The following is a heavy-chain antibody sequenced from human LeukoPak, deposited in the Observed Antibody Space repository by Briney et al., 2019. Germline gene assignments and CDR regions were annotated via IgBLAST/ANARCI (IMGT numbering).Heavy chain of an antibody. CDR1: GGSISSYY. CDR2: MYTSGST. D-gene: IGHD5-24*01. Sequence: SETLSPTCTVSGGSISSYYWSWIRQPAGKGLEWIGRMYTSGSTNYNPSLKRRVTMSLDTSKNQFSLKLTSVTAADTAVYYCARGGEGYNNFDYWGQGTLVTVSS. J-gene: IGHJ4*02. V-gene: IGHV4-4*07. CDR3: ARGGEGYNNFDY.